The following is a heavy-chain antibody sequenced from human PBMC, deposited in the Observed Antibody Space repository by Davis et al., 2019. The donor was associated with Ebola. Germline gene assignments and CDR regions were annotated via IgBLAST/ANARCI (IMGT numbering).Heavy chain of an antibody. V-gene: IGHV4-59*12. CDR3: ARVVGSYYYGMDV. Sequence: SETLSLTCTVSGGSISSSYWSWIRQPPGKGLEWIGYIYYSGTTNYNPSLRSRVTMSIDTSKNQFSLKLSSVTAADTAVYYCARVVGSYYYGMDVWGQGTTVTVS. CDR1: GGSISSSY. D-gene: IGHD1-26*01. J-gene: IGHJ6*02. CDR2: IYYSGTT.